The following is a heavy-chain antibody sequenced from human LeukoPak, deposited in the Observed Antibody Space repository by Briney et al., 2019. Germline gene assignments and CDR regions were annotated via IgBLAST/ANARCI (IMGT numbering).Heavy chain of an antibody. CDR2: ISYDGSNK. CDR3: ARGAGYSSGWHGSYFYY. Sequence: PGGSLRLSCAASGFTFSSYAMHWVRQAPGKGLEWVAVISYDGSNKYYADSVKGRFTISRDNSKNTLYLQMNSLRPEDMGLYYCARGAGYSSGWHGSYFYYWGEGNLVTVSS. CDR1: GFTFSSYA. J-gene: IGHJ4*02. D-gene: IGHD6-19*01. V-gene: IGHV3-30*04.